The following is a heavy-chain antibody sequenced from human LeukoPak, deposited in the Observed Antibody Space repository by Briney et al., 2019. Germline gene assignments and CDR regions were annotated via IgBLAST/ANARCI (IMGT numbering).Heavy chain of an antibody. Sequence: SETLSLTCTVSGGSISSYYWSWIRQPSGKGLEWMGYSYYSGSTNYNPSLKSRVTISVDTSKNQFSLKLSSVTAADTAVYYCARDRYYYDSSGYYDAFDIWGQGTMVTVSS. D-gene: IGHD3-22*01. CDR3: ARDRYYYDSSGYYDAFDI. J-gene: IGHJ3*02. CDR1: GGSISSYY. CDR2: SYYSGST. V-gene: IGHV4-59*01.